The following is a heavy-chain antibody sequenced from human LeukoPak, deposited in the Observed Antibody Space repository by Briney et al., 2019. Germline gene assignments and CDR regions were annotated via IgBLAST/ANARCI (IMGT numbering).Heavy chain of an antibody. D-gene: IGHD3-22*01. Sequence: ASVKVSCKASGYSFDRYGISWVRQAPGQGLEWLGLIGAFNGNTNYAQNLQGRVTMTADTSTTTAYMELRSLNSDDTAVYYCARDFLSYDGSENHFEDTFDIWGQGTMVTVSS. CDR2: IGAFNGNT. V-gene: IGHV1-18*01. CDR1: GYSFDRYG. CDR3: ARDFLSYDGSENHFEDTFDI. J-gene: IGHJ3*02.